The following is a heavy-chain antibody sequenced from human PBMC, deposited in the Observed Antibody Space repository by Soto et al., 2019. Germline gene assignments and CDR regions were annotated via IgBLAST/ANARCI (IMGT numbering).Heavy chain of an antibody. CDR2: IPGSGGHKVHA. Sequence: DVQLLESGGGLAQPGGSLRLSCAASGFIFSDYAMSWVRQAPGQGLEWVSTIPGSGGHKVHAEYADSVKGRFTISRDNSKNTLYLQMDSLSAEDTAVYHSTKEIASDWGYMDVWGQGTTVIVSS. CDR1: GFIFSDYA. D-gene: IGHD7-27*01. V-gene: IGHV3-23*01. J-gene: IGHJ6*03. CDR3: TKEIASDWGYMDV.